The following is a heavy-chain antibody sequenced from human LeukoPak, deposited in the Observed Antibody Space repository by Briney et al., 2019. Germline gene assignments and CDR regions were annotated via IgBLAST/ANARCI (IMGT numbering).Heavy chain of an antibody. V-gene: IGHV4-59*01. CDR2: IYYSGST. J-gene: IGHJ4*02. D-gene: IGHD3-22*01. Sequence: SETLSLICTVSGASISSYYWSWIRQPPGKGLEWIGDIYYSGSTNYNPSLKSRVTISVDTSKNQFSLKLSSVTAADTAVYYCARGRRGYYDSSGYYVVEYYFDYWGQGTLVTVSS. CDR3: ARGRRGYYDSSGYYVVEYYFDY. CDR1: GASISSYY.